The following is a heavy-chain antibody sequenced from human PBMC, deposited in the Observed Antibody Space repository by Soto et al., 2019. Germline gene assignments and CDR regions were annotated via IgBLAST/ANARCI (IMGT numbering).Heavy chain of an antibody. Sequence: GGSLRLSCAASGFTFSSYAMSWVRQAPGKGLEWVSGISGSGGSTYYADSVKGRFTISRDNSKNTLYLQMNSLRAEDTAVYYCAGWGNLLRGPVGFNPWGQGTLVTVSS. J-gene: IGHJ5*02. CDR1: GFTFSSYA. CDR3: AGWGNLLRGPVGFNP. D-gene: IGHD3-16*01. V-gene: IGHV3-23*01. CDR2: ISGSGGST.